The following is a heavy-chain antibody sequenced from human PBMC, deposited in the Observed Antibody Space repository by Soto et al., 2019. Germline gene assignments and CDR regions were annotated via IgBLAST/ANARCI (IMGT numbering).Heavy chain of an antibody. D-gene: IGHD3-10*01. J-gene: IGHJ4*02. CDR3: ARDTPYGSGSQPTDY. Sequence: GASVKVSCKASGYTFTSYGISWVRQAPGQGLEWMGWISAYNGNTNYAQKLQGRVTMTTDTSTSTAYMELRSLRSDDTAVYYCARDTPYGSGSQPTDYWGQGTLVTVSS. CDR2: ISAYNGNT. CDR1: GYTFTSYG. V-gene: IGHV1-18*01.